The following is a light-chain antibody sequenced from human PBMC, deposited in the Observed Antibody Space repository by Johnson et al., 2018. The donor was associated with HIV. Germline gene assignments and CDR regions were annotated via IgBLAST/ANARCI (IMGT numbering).Light chain of an antibody. V-gene: IGLV1-51*01. CDR3: GTWDSSLSAAYV. CDR1: SSNIGNNY. J-gene: IGLJ1*01. Sequence: QAVLTQPPSVSATPGQKVTISCSGSSSNIGNNYVSWYQQLPGTAPKLLIYDNNKRPSGIPDRFSGSKSGPSATLAIPGLQPGDEADYYCGTWDSSLSAAYVFGTGTKVTVL. CDR2: DNN.